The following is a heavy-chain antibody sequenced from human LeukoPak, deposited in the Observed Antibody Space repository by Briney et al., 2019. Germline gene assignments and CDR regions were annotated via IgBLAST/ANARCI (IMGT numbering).Heavy chain of an antibody. CDR2: IKQDGSVK. D-gene: IGHD1-26*01. Sequence: PGGSLRLSCAASGFTSSSYWMSWVRQAPGMGLQWVANIKQDGSVKTYVDSVKGRFTISRDNAKNSLYLQMNSLRGEDTAVYYCATFLGATFFDHWGQGTLVSVSS. V-gene: IGHV3-7*01. CDR3: ATFLGATFFDH. CDR1: GFTSSSYW. J-gene: IGHJ4*02.